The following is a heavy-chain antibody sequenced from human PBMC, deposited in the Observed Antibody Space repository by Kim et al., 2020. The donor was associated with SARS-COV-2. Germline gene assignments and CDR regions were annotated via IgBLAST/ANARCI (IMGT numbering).Heavy chain of an antibody. Sequence: GGSLRLSCAASGFTFDDYAMHWVRQAPGKGLEWVSGISWNSGSIGYVDSVKGRFTISRDNAKNSLYLQMNSLRAEDTALYYCAKVNLRWELRGLFDYWGQGTLVTVSS. CDR2: ISWNSGSI. J-gene: IGHJ4*02. D-gene: IGHD4-17*01. V-gene: IGHV3-9*01. CDR1: GFTFDDYA. CDR3: AKVNLRWELRGLFDY.